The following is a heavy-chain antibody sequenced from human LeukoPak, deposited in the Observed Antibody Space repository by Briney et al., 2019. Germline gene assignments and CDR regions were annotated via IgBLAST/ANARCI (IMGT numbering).Heavy chain of an antibody. CDR2: ISSSSSYI. CDR1: GFTFSAYA. Sequence: PGGSLRLSCAASGFTFSAYAMSWVRQAPGKGLEWVSSISSSSSYIYYADSVKGRFTISRDNAKNSLYLQMNSLRAEDTAVYYCARASTMSGEGDYWGQGTLVTVSS. V-gene: IGHV3-21*01. J-gene: IGHJ4*02. D-gene: IGHD3-22*01. CDR3: ARASTMSGEGDY.